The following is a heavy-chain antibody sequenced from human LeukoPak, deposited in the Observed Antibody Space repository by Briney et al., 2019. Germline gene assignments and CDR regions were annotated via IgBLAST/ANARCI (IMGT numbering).Heavy chain of an antibody. Sequence: ASVKFSCKASGYTFTSYGISCVRQAPGQGLEWMGWISAYNGNTNYAQKLQGRVTITTDTSTSTAYMELRSLRSDDTAVYYCARDYLDPMVRDYGMDVWGQGTTVTVSS. D-gene: IGHD3-10*01. J-gene: IGHJ6*02. CDR3: ARDYLDPMVRDYGMDV. CDR2: ISAYNGNT. V-gene: IGHV1-18*01. CDR1: GYTFTSYG.